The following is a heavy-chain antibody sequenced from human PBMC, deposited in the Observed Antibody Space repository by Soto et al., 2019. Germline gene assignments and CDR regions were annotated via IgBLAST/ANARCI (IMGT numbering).Heavy chain of an antibody. CDR2: IGTAGDT. J-gene: IGHJ6*02. CDR3: ARGYYYYGMDV. CDR1: GFIFSSYD. Sequence: EVQLVESGGGLVQPGGSLRLSCAASGFIFSSYDMHWVRQATGKGLEWVSGIGTAGDTYYPGSVKGRFTVSRENAKNSLYLQMNSLRAEDTAVYYCARGYYYYGMDVWGQGTTVTVSS. V-gene: IGHV3-13*01.